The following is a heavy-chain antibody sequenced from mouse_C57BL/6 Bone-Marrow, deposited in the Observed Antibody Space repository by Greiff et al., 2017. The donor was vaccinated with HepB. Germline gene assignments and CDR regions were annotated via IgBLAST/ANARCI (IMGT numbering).Heavy chain of an antibody. J-gene: IGHJ2*01. V-gene: IGHV3-6*01. CDR3: ARGTFPYFDY. D-gene: IGHD3-3*01. CDR1: GYSITSCYY. Sequence: EVHLVESGPGLVKPSQSLSLTCSVTGYSITSCYYWYWIRQSPGHKLEWMGYIRYDGSNNYNPSFKNQISITRDTSTNPFFLKLNSVTTEDTATYYCARGTFPYFDYWGQGTTLTVSS. CDR2: IRYDGSN.